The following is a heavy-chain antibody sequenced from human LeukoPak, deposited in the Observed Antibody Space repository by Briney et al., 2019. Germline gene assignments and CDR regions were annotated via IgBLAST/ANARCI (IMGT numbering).Heavy chain of an antibody. D-gene: IGHD3-22*01. CDR1: GFTFSSYA. Sequence: GGSLRLSCAASGFTFSSYAMSWVRQAPGKGLECVSVIYSGGSTYYADSVKGRFTISRDNSKNTLYLQMNSLRAEDTAVYYCARGFDSSPIMDVWGQGTTVTVSS. CDR2: IYSGGST. CDR3: ARGFDSSPIMDV. V-gene: IGHV3-53*01. J-gene: IGHJ6*02.